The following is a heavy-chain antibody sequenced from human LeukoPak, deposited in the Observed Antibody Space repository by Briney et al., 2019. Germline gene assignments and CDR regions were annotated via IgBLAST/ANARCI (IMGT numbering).Heavy chain of an antibody. Sequence: GGSLRLSCAASGFTFSRYWMSWVRQAPGKGLEWVATIKEEGSEKYYVDSLKGRFTISRDNAKNSLYLQMNSLRADDTAVYYCASYSAGWGQGTLVTVSS. V-gene: IGHV3-7*01. CDR1: GFTFSRYW. CDR3: ASYSAG. D-gene: IGHD2-15*01. J-gene: IGHJ4*02. CDR2: IKEEGSEK.